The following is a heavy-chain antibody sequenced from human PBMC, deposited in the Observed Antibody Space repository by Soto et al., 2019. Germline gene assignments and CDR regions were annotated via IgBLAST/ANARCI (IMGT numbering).Heavy chain of an antibody. Sequence: VQLVQSGAEVKKPGASVKVSCKASGYTFTSYGVTWVRQAPGQGRAWMGWISTYNGNTTYAQNLQGRVTMTTDTSTSTAYMELRSMRSDDTAVYYCARDVDYYDHSGYYILRYFDLWGRGTLVTVSS. CDR3: ARDVDYYDHSGYYILRYFDL. CDR1: GYTFTSYG. D-gene: IGHD3-22*01. CDR2: ISTYNGNT. V-gene: IGHV1-18*01. J-gene: IGHJ2*01.